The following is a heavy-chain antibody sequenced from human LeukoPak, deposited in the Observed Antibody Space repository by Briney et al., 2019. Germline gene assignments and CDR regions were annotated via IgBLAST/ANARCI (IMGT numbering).Heavy chain of an antibody. Sequence: GGSLRLSCAASGFTFSVSVMHWVRQAPGKGLEWVAVISYDGSNKYYVDSVKGRFTISRDNSKNTLYLQMNSLRPEDTAVYYCAKDRTYDYGTYDAFDIWGPGTMVTVSS. D-gene: IGHD4-17*01. V-gene: IGHV3-30*18. CDR3: AKDRTYDYGTYDAFDI. J-gene: IGHJ3*02. CDR2: ISYDGSNK. CDR1: GFTFSVSV.